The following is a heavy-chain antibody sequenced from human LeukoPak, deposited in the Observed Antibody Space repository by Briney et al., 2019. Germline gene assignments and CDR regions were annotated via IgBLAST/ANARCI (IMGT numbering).Heavy chain of an antibody. CDR3: AKDKRSSGWYYFDY. CDR2: ISYDGSNK. Sequence: GGSLRLSCAASGFTFSSYAMHWVRQAPGKGLEWVAVISYDGSNKYYADSVKGRFTISRDNSKNTLYLQMNSLRAEDTAAYYCAKDKRSSGWYYFDYWGQGTLVTVSS. V-gene: IGHV3-30*04. J-gene: IGHJ4*02. D-gene: IGHD6-19*01. CDR1: GFTFSSYA.